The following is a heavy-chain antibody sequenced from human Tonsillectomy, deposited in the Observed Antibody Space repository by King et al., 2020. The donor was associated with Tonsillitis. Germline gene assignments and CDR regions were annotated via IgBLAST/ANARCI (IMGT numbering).Heavy chain of an antibody. D-gene: IGHD3-3*01. CDR2: ISDDGIDQ. CDR1: GFVFSNYA. Sequence: VQLVESGGGVVQPGRSLRLSCAASGFVFSNYAIHWVRQTPGKGLAWVAVISDDGIDQFYADSVKGRFTISRDNSKNTLYLQMNSLRREDTAVYYCVRVTGQNFWDYMHVWGKGTTVTVSS. J-gene: IGHJ6*03. CDR3: VRVTGQNFWDYMHV. V-gene: IGHV3-30-3*01.